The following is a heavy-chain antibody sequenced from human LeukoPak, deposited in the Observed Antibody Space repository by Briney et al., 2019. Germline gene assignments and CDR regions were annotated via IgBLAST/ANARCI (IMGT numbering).Heavy chain of an antibody. CDR1: GGTFTSYA. D-gene: IGHD5/OR15-5a*01. J-gene: IGHJ4*02. Sequence: ASVKVSSKAPGGTFTSYAICWVRHAPGQGLEWMGGIIPIFGTANYAQKFQGRVTITADESTSTAYMELSSLRSEDTAVYYCARDVSRIYFDYWGQGTLVTVSS. CDR3: ARDVSRIYFDY. CDR2: IIPIFGTA. V-gene: IGHV1-69*13.